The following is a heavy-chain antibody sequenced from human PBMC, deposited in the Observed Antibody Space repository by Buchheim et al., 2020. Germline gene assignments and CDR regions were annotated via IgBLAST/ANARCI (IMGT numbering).Heavy chain of an antibody. Sequence: QVQLVEYGGGVVQPGRSLRLSCAASGFTFTSSGMHWGRQAPGKGLEWLAVISSDGGKYYYADSVKGRFTISRDNSMNTMYLEMNRLRAEDTAVYYCAKDLSGSYWSADYWGQGTL. CDR2: ISSDGGKY. J-gene: IGHJ4*02. CDR3: AKDLSGSYWSADY. CDR1: GFTFTSSG. V-gene: IGHV3-30*18. D-gene: IGHD1-26*01.